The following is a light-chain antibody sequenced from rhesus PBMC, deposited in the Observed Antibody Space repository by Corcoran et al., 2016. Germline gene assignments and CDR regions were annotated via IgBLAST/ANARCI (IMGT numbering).Light chain of an antibody. CDR2: EAS. V-gene: IGKV1-25*01. CDR3: QHYYSTPYS. CDR1: QGITHD. J-gene: IGKJ2*01. Sequence: DIQMTQSPSSLSASVGDRVTITCRASQGITHDLAWYQQKPGETPKLLIYEASSLQSGIPSRFSGSVSGTDFTLTISSLQPEDFATYYCQHYYSTPYSFGQGTKVEIK.